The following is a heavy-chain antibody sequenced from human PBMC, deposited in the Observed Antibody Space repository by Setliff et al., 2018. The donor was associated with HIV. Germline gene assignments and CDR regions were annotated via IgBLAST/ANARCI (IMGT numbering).Heavy chain of an antibody. V-gene: IGHV1-69*13. CDR1: GGTFSNYA. J-gene: IGHJ5*02. CDR2: IIPLFGTA. Sequence: SVKVSCKASGGTFSNYAISWVRQAPGQGLEWMGGIIPLFGTAHYAQRFQGRLTITADDSTSTAYMELSRLKSADTAVYYCARAPAHEHATGWYSSSNRFDPWGRGTLVTVSS. D-gene: IGHD6-19*01. CDR3: ARAPAHEHATGWYSSSNRFDP.